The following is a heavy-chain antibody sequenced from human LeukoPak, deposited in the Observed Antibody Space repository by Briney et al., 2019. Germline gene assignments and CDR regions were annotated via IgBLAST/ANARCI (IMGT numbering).Heavy chain of an antibody. CDR2: INHSGST. CDR1: GGSFSGYY. J-gene: IGHJ6*03. Sequence: PSETLSLTCAVYGGSFSGYYWSWIRQPPGKGLEWIGEINHSGSTNYNPSHKSRVTISVDTSKNQFSLKLSSVTAADTAMYYCARGLHLRGYDYYYMDVWDKGTTVTVSS. D-gene: IGHD3-10*01. CDR3: ARGLHLRGYDYYYMDV. V-gene: IGHV4-34*01.